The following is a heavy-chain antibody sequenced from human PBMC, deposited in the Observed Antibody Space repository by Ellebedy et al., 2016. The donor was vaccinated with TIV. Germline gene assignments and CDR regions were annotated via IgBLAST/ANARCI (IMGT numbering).Heavy chain of an antibody. CDR2: IYPGDSET. Sequence: GESLKISCKGSGYSFSNYWIGWVRQMPGKGLEWMGIIYPGDSETSYSPSFQGHVTVSVDKSISTAYLQWSSLKASASARYYCARRKDGYNTGADYWGLGTLVTVSS. D-gene: IGHD5-24*01. V-gene: IGHV5-51*01. CDR1: GYSFSNYW. CDR3: ARRKDGYNTGADY. J-gene: IGHJ4*02.